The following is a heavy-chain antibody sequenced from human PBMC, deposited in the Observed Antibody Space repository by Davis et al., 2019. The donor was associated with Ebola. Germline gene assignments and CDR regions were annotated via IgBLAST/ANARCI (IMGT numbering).Heavy chain of an antibody. CDR2: INHSGST. CDR3: ARVYYDFWSGYPDAFDI. J-gene: IGHJ3*02. Sequence: SETLSLTCAVYGGSFSGYYWSWIRQPPGKGLEWIGEINHSGSTNYNPSLKSRVTISVDKSKNQFSLKLSSVTAADTAVYYCARVYYDFWSGYPDAFDIWGQGTMVTVSS. D-gene: IGHD3-3*01. CDR1: GGSFSGYY. V-gene: IGHV4-34*01.